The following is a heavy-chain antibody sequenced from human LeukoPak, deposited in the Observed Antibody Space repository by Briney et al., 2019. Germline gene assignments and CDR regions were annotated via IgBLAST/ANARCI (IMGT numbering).Heavy chain of an antibody. D-gene: IGHD3-9*01. J-gene: IGHJ4*02. CDR3: AKGGDILTGYYGDY. CDR1: GFTFSSYA. V-gene: IGHV3-23*01. CDR2: ISGSGGST. Sequence: GGSLRLSCAASGFTFSSYAMSWVRQAPGKGLEWVSAISGSGGSTYYADSVKVRFTISRDNSKNTLYLQMNSLRAEDTAVYYCAKGGDILTGYYGDYWGQGTLVTVSS.